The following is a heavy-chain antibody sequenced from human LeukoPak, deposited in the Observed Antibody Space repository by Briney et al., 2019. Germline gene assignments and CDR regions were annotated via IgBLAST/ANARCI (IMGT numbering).Heavy chain of an antibody. CDR1: GYTFTSYG. V-gene: IGHV1-18*01. Sequence: ASVKVSCKASGYTFTSYGISWVRQAPGQGLEWMGWISADNGNTNYAQKLQDRVTMTTDTSTSTAYMELRSLRSDDTAVYYCARGRDFWGAYTPPDYWGQGTLVTVSS. D-gene: IGHD3-3*01. J-gene: IGHJ4*02. CDR2: ISADNGNT. CDR3: ARGRDFWGAYTPPDY.